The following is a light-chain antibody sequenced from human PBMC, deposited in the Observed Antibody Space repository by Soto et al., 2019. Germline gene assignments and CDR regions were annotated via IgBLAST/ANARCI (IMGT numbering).Light chain of an antibody. J-gene: IGKJ1*01. V-gene: IGKV1-9*01. CDR3: QGHSTYPRT. CDR2: GAS. Sequence: DIQLTQSPSFLSASVGDTVTITCRASQGISTYSAWYQQKPGKAPKNLIYGASTLQSGVPSRCSGSGSGTEFTLTISSLQPEYFATYYCQGHSTYPRTFGPGTKVDIK. CDR1: QGISTY.